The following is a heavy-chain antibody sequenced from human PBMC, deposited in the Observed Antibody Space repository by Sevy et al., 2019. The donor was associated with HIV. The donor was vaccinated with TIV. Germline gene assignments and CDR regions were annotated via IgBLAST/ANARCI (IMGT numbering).Heavy chain of an antibody. J-gene: IGHJ4*02. V-gene: IGHV3-7*01. D-gene: IGHD3-9*01. Sequence: GGSLRLSCAASGFTFSSYWMSWVRQAPGKGLEWVANIKQDGSEKYYVDSVKGRFTISRDNANNSLYLQMNSLRAEDTAVYYCARTHYDILTGYFFDYWGQGTLVTVSS. CDR1: GFTFSSYW. CDR2: IKQDGSEK. CDR3: ARTHYDILTGYFFDY.